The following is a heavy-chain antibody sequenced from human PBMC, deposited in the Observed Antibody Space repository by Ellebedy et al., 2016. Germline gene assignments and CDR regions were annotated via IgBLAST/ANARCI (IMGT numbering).Heavy chain of an antibody. V-gene: IGHV4-34*01. CDR1: GGSFSGYY. CDR2: INHSGST. Sequence: SETLSLXXAVYGGSFSGYYWSWIRQPPGKGLEWIGEINHSGSTNYNPSLKSRVTISVDTSKNQFSLKLSSVTAADTAVYYCARGGNVWGSYRYGDFDYWGQGTLVTVSS. D-gene: IGHD3-16*02. CDR3: ARGGNVWGSYRYGDFDY. J-gene: IGHJ4*02.